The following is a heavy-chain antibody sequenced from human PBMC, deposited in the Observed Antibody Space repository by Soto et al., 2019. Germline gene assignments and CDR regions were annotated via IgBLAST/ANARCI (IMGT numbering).Heavy chain of an antibody. V-gene: IGHV4-34*01. Sequence: SETLSLTCAVYAGSFSGYYWSWTRQPPGKGMEWIGEINHSGSTNYNPSLKSRVTISVDTSKNRFSLKLSSVTAADTAVYYCADRSGGNTEGDWFAPWGQGTLVTVSS. D-gene: IGHD2-15*01. CDR3: ADRSGGNTEGDWFAP. CDR2: INHSGST. CDR1: AGSFSGYY. J-gene: IGHJ5*02.